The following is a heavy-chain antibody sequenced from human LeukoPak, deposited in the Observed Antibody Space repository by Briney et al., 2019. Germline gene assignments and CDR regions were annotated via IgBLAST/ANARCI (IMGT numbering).Heavy chain of an antibody. CDR1: GYTFTSYD. CDR3: ARGDPLMYYYYYGMDV. CDR2: MNPNSGNT. J-gene: IGHJ6*02. Sequence: AASVKVSFKASGYTFTSYDINWVRQATGQGLEWMGWMNPNSGNTGCAQKFQGRVTITRNTSISTAYMELSSLRSEDTAVYYCARGDPLMYYYYYGMDVWGQGTTVTVSS. D-gene: IGHD2-8*01. V-gene: IGHV1-8*01.